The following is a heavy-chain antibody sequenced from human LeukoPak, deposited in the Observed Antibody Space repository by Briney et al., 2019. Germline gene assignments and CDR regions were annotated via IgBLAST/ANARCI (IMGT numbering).Heavy chain of an antibody. CDR3: AVGVNYYYGMDV. CDR2: ISSSSSYI. CDR1: GFTFSSYS. J-gene: IGHJ6*02. D-gene: IGHD3-16*01. Sequence: PGGSLRLSCAASGFTFSSYSMNWVRQAPGKGLEWVSSISSSSSYIYYADSVKGRFTISRDNAKNSLYLQMNSLRAEDTAVYYCAVGVNYYYGMDVWGQGTTVTVSS. V-gene: IGHV3-21*01.